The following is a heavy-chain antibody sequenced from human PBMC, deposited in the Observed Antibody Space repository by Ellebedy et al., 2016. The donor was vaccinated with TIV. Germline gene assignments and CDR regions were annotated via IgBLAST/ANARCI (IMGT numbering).Heavy chain of an antibody. CDR1: GYSFTSYW. D-gene: IGHD3-3*01. V-gene: IGHV5-51*01. CDR3: ARTDFWSGIGDYFDY. J-gene: IGHJ4*02. CDR2: IYPGYSDT. Sequence: GESLKISCKGSGYSFTSYWIGWVRQMPGKGLEWMGIIYPGYSDTRYSPSFQGQVTISADKSISTAYLQWSSLKASETAMYYCARTDFWSGIGDYFDYWGQGTLVTVSS.